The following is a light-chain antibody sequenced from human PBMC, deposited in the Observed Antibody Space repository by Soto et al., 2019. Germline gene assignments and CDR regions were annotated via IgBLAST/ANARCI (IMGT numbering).Light chain of an antibody. CDR3: QQYYSYPPA. Sequence: AIRMTQSPSSLSASTGDRVTITCRAIQGISSYLAWYQQKPGKAPKLLIYAASTLQSGVPSRFSGSGSGTDFTLTISCLQSEDFATYYCQQYYSYPPAFGPGTKVDIK. J-gene: IGKJ3*01. CDR2: AAS. V-gene: IGKV1-8*01. CDR1: QGISSY.